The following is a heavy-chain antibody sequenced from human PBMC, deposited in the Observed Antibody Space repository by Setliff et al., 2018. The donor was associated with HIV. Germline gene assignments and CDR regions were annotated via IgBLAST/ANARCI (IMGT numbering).Heavy chain of an antibody. D-gene: IGHD2-8*01. CDR1: GFTFTNYW. CDR3: ARDKGPNLLDY. V-gene: IGHV3-11*04. Sequence: SCAASGFTFTNYWVHWIRQAPGKGLEWVSYISGSGSTIYYADSVKGRFTISRDNAKNSLYLQMNSLRAEDTAVYYCARDKGPNLLDYWGQGTLVTVS. CDR2: ISGSGSTI. J-gene: IGHJ4*02.